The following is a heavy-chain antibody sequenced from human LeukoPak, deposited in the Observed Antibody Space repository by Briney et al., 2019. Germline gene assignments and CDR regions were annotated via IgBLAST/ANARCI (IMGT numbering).Heavy chain of an antibody. J-gene: IGHJ6*02. CDR3: ARLGYYDFWSGPFSSGMDV. CDR1: GYSFTCYW. D-gene: IGHD3-3*01. CDR2: NYPGDSDT. V-gene: IGHV5-51*01. Sequence: GESLKISRKGSGYSFTCYWIGWVRQMPGKGLEWMGINYPGDSDTRYSPSFQGQVTISADKSISTAYLQWSSLKASDTAMYYCARLGYYDFWSGPFSSGMDVWGQGTTVTVSS.